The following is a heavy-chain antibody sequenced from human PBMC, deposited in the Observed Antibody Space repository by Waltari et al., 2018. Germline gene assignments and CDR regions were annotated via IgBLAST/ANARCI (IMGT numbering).Heavy chain of an antibody. CDR1: GFTFSGSA. CDR3: TSSSMYWYFDL. J-gene: IGHJ2*01. CDR2: IRSKANSYET. Sequence: EVQLVESGGGSVQPGGSLKLSCAASGFTFSGSAMHWVRQASGKGLAWVGRIRSKANSYETEYASSVKCRFTISRDDSKNTAYLQMNSLKTEDTAVYYCTSSSMYWYFDLWGRGTLVTVSS. V-gene: IGHV3-73*02. D-gene: IGHD6-6*01.